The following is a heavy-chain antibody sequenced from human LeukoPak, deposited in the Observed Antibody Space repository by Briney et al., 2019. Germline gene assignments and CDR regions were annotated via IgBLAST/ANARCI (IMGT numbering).Heavy chain of an antibody. D-gene: IGHD3-22*01. J-gene: IGHJ4*02. Sequence: PSETLSLTCAVFGYPISSGYYWGWIRQPPGKGLEWIGSIYHSGSTCYNPSLKSRVTISVDTSKNQFSLKLSSVTAADTAVYYCANTPYYYDSSGLYAEDYWGQGTLVTVSS. CDR2: IYHSGST. CDR3: ANTPYYYDSSGLYAEDY. CDR1: GYPISSGYY. V-gene: IGHV4-38-2*01.